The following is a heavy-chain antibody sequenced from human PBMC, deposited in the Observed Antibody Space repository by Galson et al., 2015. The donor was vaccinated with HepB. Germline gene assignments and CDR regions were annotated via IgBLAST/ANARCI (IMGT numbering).Heavy chain of an antibody. V-gene: IGHV3-30*18. J-gene: IGHJ4*02. D-gene: IGHD3-10*01. Sequence: SLRLSCAASRFTFSNYGIHWVRQAPGKGLEWVAVISYDGINKHYTDSVKGRFTISRDNSRNTLYLQMNSLRAEDTAVYYCAKASFRYGSGSYYTIDYWGQGTLVTVSS. CDR1: RFTFSNYG. CDR2: ISYDGINK. CDR3: AKASFRYGSGSYYTIDY.